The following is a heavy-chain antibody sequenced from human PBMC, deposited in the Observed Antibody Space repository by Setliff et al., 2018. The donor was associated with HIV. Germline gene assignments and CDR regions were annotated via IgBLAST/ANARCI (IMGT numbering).Heavy chain of an antibody. V-gene: IGHV4-38-2*02. J-gene: IGHJ4*02. CDR2: IYHSGST. CDR3: ARDQKGYSYGYFDS. CDR1: GYSISSRYY. D-gene: IGHD5-18*01. Sequence: SETLSLTCTVSGYSISSRYYWGWIRQSPGKGLEWIGSIYHSGSTQYNPSLRSRVTISVDTPKNQFSLKLSSVTAADTAVYYCARDQKGYSYGYFDSWGQGTLVTVSS.